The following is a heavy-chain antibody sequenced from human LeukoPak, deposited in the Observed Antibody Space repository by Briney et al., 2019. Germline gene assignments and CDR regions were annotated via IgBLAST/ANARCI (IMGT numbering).Heavy chain of an antibody. Sequence: SETLSLTCAVSGGSISSTKTCGDWIRQPPGKGMEWIGYIYYSGSTYYNPSLKSRVTISVETSKNQFSLKLSSVTAADTAVYYCARDYSYLRAFDIWGQGTMVTVSS. J-gene: IGHJ3*02. CDR3: ARDYSYLRAFDI. V-gene: IGHV4-30-4*08. CDR2: IYYSGST. D-gene: IGHD2-21*01. CDR1: GGSISSTKTC.